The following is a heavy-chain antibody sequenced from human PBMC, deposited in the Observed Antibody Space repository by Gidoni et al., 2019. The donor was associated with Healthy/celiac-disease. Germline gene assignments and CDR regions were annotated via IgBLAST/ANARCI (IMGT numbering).Heavy chain of an antibody. J-gene: IGHJ6*02. V-gene: IGHV2-70*01. CDR2: IDWVDDK. CDR3: ARSLRGGMVRGVIYGMDV. CDR1: GFSLSTRGLC. D-gene: IGHD3-10*01. Sequence: QVTLRESGLPLVNPTQTLTLPCTFPGFSLSTRGLCVSWIRQPPGQALEWLALIDWVDDKYYSTSLKTRHNNSKDNSKYQVVLTMTNKDPVDTATYYCARSLRGGMVRGVIYGMDVWGQGTTVTVSS.